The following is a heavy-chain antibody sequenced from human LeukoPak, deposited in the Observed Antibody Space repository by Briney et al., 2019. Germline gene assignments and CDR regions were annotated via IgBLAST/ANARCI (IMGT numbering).Heavy chain of an antibody. V-gene: IGHV4-34*01. Sequence: SETLSLTCAVYGGSFSGYYWSWIRQPPGKGLEWIGGINHSGSTNYNPSLKSRVTISVDTSKNQFSLKLSSVTAADTAVYYCARGPDYYYYGMDVWGQGTTVTVSS. CDR3: ARGPDYYYYGMDV. CDR1: GGSFSGYY. CDR2: INHSGST. J-gene: IGHJ6*02.